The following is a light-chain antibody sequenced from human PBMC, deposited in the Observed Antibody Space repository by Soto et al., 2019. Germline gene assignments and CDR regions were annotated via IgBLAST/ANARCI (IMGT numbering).Light chain of an antibody. CDR2: DAS. CDR3: QQCNDLLT. V-gene: IGKV1-33*01. Sequence: DIQMTQSPSSLSASVGDRVTITCQASQDIRNYLNWYQQKPGKAPKLLIYDASNLETGVPSRFSGSGSGRNFTFTISSLQPEDIAKDYCQQCNDLLTFGGGTRIEIK. J-gene: IGKJ4*01. CDR1: QDIRNY.